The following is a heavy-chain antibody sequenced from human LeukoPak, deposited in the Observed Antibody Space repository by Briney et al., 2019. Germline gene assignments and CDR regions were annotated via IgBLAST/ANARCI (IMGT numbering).Heavy chain of an antibody. V-gene: IGHV4-59*01. CDR2: IYYSGST. CDR3: ARDGGFGEPSFDP. D-gene: IGHD3-10*01. CDR1: GGSISSYY. J-gene: IGHJ5*02. Sequence: PLETLPLTCTVSGGSISSYYWSWIRQPPGKGLEWIGYIYYSGSTNYNPSLKSRVTISVDTSKNQFSLKLSSVTAADTAVYYCARDGGFGEPSFDPWGQGTLVTVSS.